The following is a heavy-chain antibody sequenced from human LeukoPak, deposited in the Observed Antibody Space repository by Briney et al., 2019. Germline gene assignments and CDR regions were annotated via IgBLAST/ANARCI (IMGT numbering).Heavy chain of an antibody. CDR3: ARASGYCSGGSCYYESYYYYYYMDV. CDR1: GGSISSYY. CDR2: IYYSGSS. Sequence: SETLTLTCTVSGGSISSYYWSWIRQPPGKGLEWNGYIYYSGSSNYNPSLKSRVTISVDTSKNQFSLKLSSVTAADTAVYYCARASGYCSGGSCYYESYYYYYYMDVWGKGTTVTVPS. J-gene: IGHJ6*03. V-gene: IGHV4-59*01. D-gene: IGHD2-15*01.